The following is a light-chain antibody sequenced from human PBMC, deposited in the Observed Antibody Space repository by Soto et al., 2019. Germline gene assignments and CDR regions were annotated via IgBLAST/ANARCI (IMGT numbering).Light chain of an antibody. CDR3: AAEDDNLKGPV. Sequence: QSVLTQPPSASGTPGQRVTLSCFGSNSNIGSNTVNWYQQVLASAPKLVMYGDNQRPSGVPDRLSGSRSGSSASLAITRLPAEDEADYFCAAEDDNLKGPVFGGGTKLTVL. CDR2: GDN. V-gene: IGLV1-44*01. CDR1: NSNIGSNT. J-gene: IGLJ3*02.